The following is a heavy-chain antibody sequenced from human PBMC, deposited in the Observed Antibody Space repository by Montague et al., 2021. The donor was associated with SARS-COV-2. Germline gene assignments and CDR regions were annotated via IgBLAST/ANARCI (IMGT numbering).Heavy chain of an antibody. CDR3: ARARTSLIVVVNEFDY. CDR1: GGSLSSSSYY. CDR2: FFYSGST. J-gene: IGHJ4*02. V-gene: IGHV4-39*07. Sequence: SETLSLTCTVSGGSLSSSSYYWGWIRQPPGKGLEWVGSFFYSGSTYYNPSLKSRVTISVDTSKNQFSLRLSSVTAADTAVYYCARARTSLIVVVNEFDYWGQGTLVTVSS. D-gene: IGHD2-21*01.